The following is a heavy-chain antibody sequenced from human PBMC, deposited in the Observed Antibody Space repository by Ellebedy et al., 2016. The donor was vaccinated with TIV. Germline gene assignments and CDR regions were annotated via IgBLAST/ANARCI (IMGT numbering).Heavy chain of an antibody. V-gene: IGHV4-31*03. CDR3: ARELGYCSSTSCLGPRVFDY. CDR2: IYYSGST. CDR1: GGSISSGGYY. D-gene: IGHD2-2*01. J-gene: IGHJ4*02. Sequence: MPSETLSLTCTVSGGSISSGGYYWSWIRQHPGKGLEWIGYIYYSGSTYYNPSLKSRVTISVDTSKNQFSLKLSSVTAADTAVYYCARELGYCSSTSCLGPRVFDYWGQGTLVTVSS.